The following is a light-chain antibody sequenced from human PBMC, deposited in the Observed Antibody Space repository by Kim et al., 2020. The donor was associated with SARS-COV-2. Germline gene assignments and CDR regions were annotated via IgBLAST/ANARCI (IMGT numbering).Light chain of an antibody. CDR3: AAWDDSESGV. V-gene: IGLV1-47*01. CDR2: RNN. J-gene: IGLJ3*02. CDR1: SSNVGTYY. Sequence: QSVLTQPPSASGTPGQRVTISCSGSSSNVGTYYVYWYQQLPGTAPKLLIYRNNQRPSGVPDRFSGSKTGTSASLAISGLRSEDEADYYCAAWDDSESGVFGGGTQLTVL.